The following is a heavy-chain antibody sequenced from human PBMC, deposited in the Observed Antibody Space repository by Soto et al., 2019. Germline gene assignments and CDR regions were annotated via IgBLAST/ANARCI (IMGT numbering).Heavy chain of an antibody. CDR1: GFTIGHYG. V-gene: IGHV3-33*01. J-gene: IGHJ3*01. D-gene: IGHD2-8*02. Sequence: GGSLRLSCVASGFTIGHYGSHWVLQAPGKGLEWVAVRGSDGTSKCYAESVKGRCTISRDKARNMMYLEMKSLRVEDTALYYCARSPRPRYCTGGECYGNDFFDVWGQGTAVTVSS. CDR2: RGSDGTSK. CDR3: ARSPRPRYCTGGECYGNDFFDV.